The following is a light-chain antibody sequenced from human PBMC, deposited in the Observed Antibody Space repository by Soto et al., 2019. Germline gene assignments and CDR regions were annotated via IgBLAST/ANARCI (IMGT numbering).Light chain of an antibody. CDR3: QQYNSYWT. CDR1: QSISSW. Sequence: DIQMTQSPSTLSASAGDRVTITCRASQSISSWLAWYQQKPGKAPKLLIYAASSLQSGVPSRFSGSGSGTDFTLTISSLQPDDFATYYCQQYNSYWTFGQGTKVDI. J-gene: IGKJ1*01. CDR2: AAS. V-gene: IGKV1-5*01.